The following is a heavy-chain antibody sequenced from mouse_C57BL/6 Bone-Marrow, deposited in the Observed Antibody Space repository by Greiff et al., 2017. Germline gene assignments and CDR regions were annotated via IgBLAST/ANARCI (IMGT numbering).Heavy chain of an antibody. Sequence: VQLKESGPVLVKPGPSVKISCKASGFTFTDYYMHWVKQSHGKSLEWIGLVYPYNGGTSYNQKFKGKATLTVDTSSSTAYMELNSLTSEDSAVYYWARRHYGNHGGFAYWGQGTLVTVSA. D-gene: IGHD2-1*01. J-gene: IGHJ3*01. CDR1: GFTFTDYY. CDR2: VYPYNGGT. CDR3: ARRHYGNHGGFAY. V-gene: IGHV1-36*01.